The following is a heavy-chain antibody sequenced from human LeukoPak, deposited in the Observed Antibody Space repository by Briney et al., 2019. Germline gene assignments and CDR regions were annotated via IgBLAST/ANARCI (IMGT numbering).Heavy chain of an antibody. V-gene: IGHV3-64D*06. Sequence: GGSLRLSCSASGFTFSTLPMHWVRQAPGKGLEYVSGSSSDGGSTYYADSVKGRFTISRDNSKNTLYLQMSSLRPEDTAVYYCARPYDTSGWAWGQGTLVTVSS. CDR1: GFTFSTLP. D-gene: IGHD3-22*01. J-gene: IGHJ5*02. CDR3: ARPYDTSGWA. CDR2: SSSDGGST.